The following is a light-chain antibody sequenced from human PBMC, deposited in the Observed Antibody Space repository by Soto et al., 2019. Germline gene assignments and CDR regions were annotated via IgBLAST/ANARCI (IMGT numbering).Light chain of an antibody. CDR3: QSYGRTVGVYVV. J-gene: IGLJ2*01. Sequence: QSVLTQPPSVSGAPGQRVTISCTGSRSNLGAGHDVHWYQQLPGAAPKLLIYGNTNRPSGVPERFSGSKSGTSASLAITGLQTEDGACYYRQSYGRTVGVYVVFGGGTKLTVL. CDR1: RSNLGAGHD. CDR2: GNT. V-gene: IGLV1-40*01.